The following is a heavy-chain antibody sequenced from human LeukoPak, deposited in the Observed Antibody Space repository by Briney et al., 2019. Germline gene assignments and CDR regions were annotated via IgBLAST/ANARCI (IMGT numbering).Heavy chain of an antibody. J-gene: IGHJ6*02. V-gene: IGHV3-15*01. Sequence: GGSLRLSCAASGFTFGNAWMSWVRQAPGKGMEWVGRIKSKADGGTTNYTAHVKGRFTISRDNSRNTLSLQMNSLKIEDTAVYYCIGMDVWGQGTTVTVSS. CDR3: IGMDV. CDR1: GFTFGNAW. CDR2: IKSKADGGTT.